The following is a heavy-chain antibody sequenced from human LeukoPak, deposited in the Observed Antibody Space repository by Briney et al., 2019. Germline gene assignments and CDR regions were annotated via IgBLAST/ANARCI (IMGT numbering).Heavy chain of an antibody. CDR3: ASRDDFWSGYSFDY. CDR2: ISYDGSNK. J-gene: IGHJ4*02. V-gene: IGHV3-30-3*01. Sequence: GGPLRLSCAASGFTFSSYAMHWVRQAPGKGLEWVAVISYDGSNKYYADSVKGRFTISRDNSKNTLYLQMNSLRAEDTAVYYCASRDDFWSGYSFDYWGQGTLVTVSS. CDR1: GFTFSSYA. D-gene: IGHD3-3*01.